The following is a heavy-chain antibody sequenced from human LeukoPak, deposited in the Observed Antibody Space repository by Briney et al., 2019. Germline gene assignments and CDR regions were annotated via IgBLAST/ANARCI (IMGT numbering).Heavy chain of an antibody. J-gene: IGHJ4*02. D-gene: IGHD6-6*01. CDR2: ISCDGSNK. V-gene: IGHV3-30-3*01. CDR3: ASPSGRQLVPNYFDY. CDR1: GFTFSSYA. Sequence: GGSLRLSCAASGFTFSSYAMHWVRQAPGKGLEWVAVISCDGSNKYYADSVKGRFTISRDNSKNTLYLQMNSLRAEDTAVYYCASPSGRQLVPNYFDYWGQGTLVTVSS.